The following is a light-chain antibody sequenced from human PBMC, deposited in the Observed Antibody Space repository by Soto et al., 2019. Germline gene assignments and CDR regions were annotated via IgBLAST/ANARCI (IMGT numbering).Light chain of an antibody. CDR2: GNS. V-gene: IGLV1-40*01. CDR1: STNVGAGYD. Sequence: QSALTQPPSVSGAPGQRVTISCTGNSTNVGAGYDVHWYQQLPGTAPKLLIYGNSNRPSGVPERFSGSKSGTSASLAITGLQADDEAAYYCQAYDYSLTASVFGGGTKLTVL. CDR3: QAYDYSLTASV. J-gene: IGLJ3*02.